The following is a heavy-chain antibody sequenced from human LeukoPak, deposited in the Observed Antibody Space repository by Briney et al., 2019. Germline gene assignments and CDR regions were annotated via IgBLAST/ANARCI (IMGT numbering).Heavy chain of an antibody. D-gene: IGHD3-16*02. Sequence: GGSLRLSCAASGFTFSSYGMTWVRQAPGKGLEWVSSISSSSSYIYYADSVKGRFTISRDNAKNSLYLQMNSLRAEDTAVYYCARAVRRGPFDYWGQGTLVTVSS. CDR2: ISSSSSYI. CDR3: ARAVRRGPFDY. V-gene: IGHV3-21*01. CDR1: GFTFSSYG. J-gene: IGHJ4*02.